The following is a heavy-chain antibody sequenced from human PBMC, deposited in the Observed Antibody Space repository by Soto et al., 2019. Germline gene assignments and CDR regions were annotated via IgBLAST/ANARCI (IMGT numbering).Heavy chain of an antibody. Sequence: QVQLVESGGGVVQPGRSLRLSCAASGFTFSDFGMHWVRQAPGKGLEWVTVVSYDGTYEYYADSVKGRFTISRDNSNNTLYLQMNSLRPEDTAVYYCAKGDYYDNTGSDNWGQGTLVTVSS. D-gene: IGHD3-22*01. J-gene: IGHJ4*02. CDR3: AKGDYYDNTGSDN. CDR1: GFTFSDFG. CDR2: VSYDGTYE. V-gene: IGHV3-30*18.